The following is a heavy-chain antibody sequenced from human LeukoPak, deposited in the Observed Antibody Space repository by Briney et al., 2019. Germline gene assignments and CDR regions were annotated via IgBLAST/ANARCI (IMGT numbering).Heavy chain of an antibody. CDR1: GFTFTTYG. Sequence: GGSLRLSCAASGFTFTTYGMHWVRQAPGKGLDWVAFIRYDGTTEFYADSVKGRFTIPRDNSKNTMNLQMNSLTGEDTAVYYCAKVGRGWYGVDHWGQGTLVTVSS. CDR2: IRYDGTTE. J-gene: IGHJ4*02. CDR3: AKVGRGWYGVDH. V-gene: IGHV3-30*02. D-gene: IGHD6-19*01.